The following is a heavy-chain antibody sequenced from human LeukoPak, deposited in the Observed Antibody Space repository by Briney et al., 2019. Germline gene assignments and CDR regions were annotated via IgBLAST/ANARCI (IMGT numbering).Heavy chain of an antibody. CDR1: GGFITSYY. CDR2: IYYSGST. J-gene: IGHJ6*03. Sequence: PSETLSLTCTVSGGFITSYYWSWIRQPPGKGLEWIGYIYYSGSTNYNPSLKSRVTISVDTSKNQFSLKLSSVTAADTAVYYCARATLTKSRTYYYYYMDVWGKGTTVTVSS. V-gene: IGHV4-59*01. CDR3: ARATLTKSRTYYYYYMDV.